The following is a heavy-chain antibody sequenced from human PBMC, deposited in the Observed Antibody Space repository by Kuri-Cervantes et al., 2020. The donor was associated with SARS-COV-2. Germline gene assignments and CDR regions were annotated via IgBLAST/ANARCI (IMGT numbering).Heavy chain of an antibody. D-gene: IGHD6-13*01. V-gene: IGHV4-39*07. CDR2: IYYSGST. CDR1: GGSISSSSYY. CDR3: ARAIAAAAPFDY. Sequence: SETLSLTCTVSGGSISSSSYYWGWIRQPPGKGLEWIGSIYYSGSTYYNPSLKSRVTISVDTSKNQFSLKLSSVTAADTAVYYCARAIAAAAPFDYWGQGTRVTVSS. J-gene: IGHJ4*02.